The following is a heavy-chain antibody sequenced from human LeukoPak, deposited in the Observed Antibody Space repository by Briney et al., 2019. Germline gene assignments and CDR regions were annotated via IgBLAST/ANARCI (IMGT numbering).Heavy chain of an antibody. V-gene: IGHV1-69*04. J-gene: IGHJ5*02. CDR3: ARGPAQATYYDFWSGSTTSNWFDP. Sequence: SVKVSCKASGGTFSSYAISWVRQAPGQGLEWMGRIIPILGIANYAQKFQGRVTITADKSTSTAYMELSSLRSEDTAVYYCARGPAQATYYDFWSGSTTSNWFDPWGQGTLVTVSS. CDR1: GGTFSSYA. D-gene: IGHD3-3*01. CDR2: IIPILGIA.